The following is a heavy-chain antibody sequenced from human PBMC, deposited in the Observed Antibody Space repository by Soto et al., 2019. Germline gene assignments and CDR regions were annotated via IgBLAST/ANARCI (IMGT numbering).Heavy chain of an antibody. CDR3: AKDKAGGDGPNGQIFDY. CDR2: ISYDGSNK. CDR1: GFTFSSYG. D-gene: IGHD2-21*02. V-gene: IGHV3-30*18. Sequence: QVQLVESGGGVVQPGRSVRLSCAASGFTFSSYGMHWVRQAPGQGLEWVAVISYDGSNKYYADTVKGRFTISRDNSKNTLNLQMNSLSAEDTAVYDCAKDKAGGDGPNGQIFDYWGQGTLVTVSS. J-gene: IGHJ4*02.